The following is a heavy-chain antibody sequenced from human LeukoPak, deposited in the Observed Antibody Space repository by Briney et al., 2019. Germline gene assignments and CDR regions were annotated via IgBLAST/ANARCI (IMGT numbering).Heavy chain of an antibody. CDR2: ISGSGGST. J-gene: IGHJ4*02. CDR1: GFTFSSYA. V-gene: IGHV3-23*01. Sequence: PGGSLRLSCAASGFTFSSYAMSWVRQAPGKGLEWVSGISGSGGSTYYADSAKGRFTISRDNSENTLYLQMNSLRAEDTAVYHCAKAAGYCSGGSCYDHWGQGTLVTVSS. D-gene: IGHD2-15*01. CDR3: AKAAGYCSGGSCYDH.